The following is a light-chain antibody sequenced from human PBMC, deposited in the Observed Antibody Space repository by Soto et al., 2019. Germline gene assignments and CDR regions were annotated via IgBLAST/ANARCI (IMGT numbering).Light chain of an antibody. CDR1: SSNIGTSS. CDR2: TTN. Sequence: QSVLTQPHSASGTPGQRVTISCSGSSSNIGTSSVHWFQQLPGTAPKLLISTTNQRPSGVPERFSGSKSGTSASLAISGLQSEHEADYYCAAWDDSLNGHVFGTGPKVTVL. V-gene: IGLV1-44*01. CDR3: AAWDDSLNGHV. J-gene: IGLJ1*01.